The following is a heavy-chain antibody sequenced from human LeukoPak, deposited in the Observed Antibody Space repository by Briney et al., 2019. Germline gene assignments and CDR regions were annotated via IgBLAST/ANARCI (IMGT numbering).Heavy chain of an antibody. D-gene: IGHD6-13*01. CDR2: INPNSGNT. CDR3: ARVRAAAGARYMDV. V-gene: IGHV1-8*01. Sequence: ASVKVSCKASGYTFTTYDINWVRQAPGQGLEWMGWINPNSGNTAYAQNFQGRVTMTRDSSRSTVYMELSSLKSEDTAVYYCARVRAAAGARYMDVWGKGTTVTISS. CDR1: GYTFTTYD. J-gene: IGHJ6*03.